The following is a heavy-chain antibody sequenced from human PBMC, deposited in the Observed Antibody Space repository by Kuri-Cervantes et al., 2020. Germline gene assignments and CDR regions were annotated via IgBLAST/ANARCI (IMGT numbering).Heavy chain of an antibody. CDR2: IKDDGGRT. V-gene: IGHV3-23*01. Sequence: GGSLRLSCRTDGFTFSSHAMSWVRQAPGRGLEWVSSIKDDGGRTHYTDSVRGRFTISRDNSMDTLYLQMNSLRAEDTAVYFCVRGATIFWGQGTLVTVSS. J-gene: IGHJ4*02. CDR1: GFTFSSHA. CDR3: VRGATIF. D-gene: IGHD5-12*01.